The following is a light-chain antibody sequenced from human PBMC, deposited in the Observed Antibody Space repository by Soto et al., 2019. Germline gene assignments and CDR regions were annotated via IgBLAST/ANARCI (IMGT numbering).Light chain of an antibody. CDR1: QSISSW. Sequence: DIQMTQSPSTLSASVGDRVTITCRASQSISSWLAWYQLKPGNAPKLLLSAAPGFQSEVPSNFSGSGSGTDFTLTISSLQPEDFATYYCQQSYSSPRTFGQGTKVDIK. V-gene: IGKV1-39*01. CDR2: AAP. J-gene: IGKJ1*01. CDR3: QQSYSSPRT.